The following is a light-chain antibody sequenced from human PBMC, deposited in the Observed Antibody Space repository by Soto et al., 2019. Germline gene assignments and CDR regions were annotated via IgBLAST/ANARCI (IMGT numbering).Light chain of an antibody. CDR1: QSFGDR. CDR3: PQYGSSRT. V-gene: IGKV3-20*01. J-gene: IGKJ1*01. CDR2: GAS. Sequence: EIVLTQSRGTLSWCPGEGATSSCRASQSFGDRLAWYQQKPGQSPRLLIFGASNRATGIPDRFSGFGSGTDFTLTISRLEPEDFAVYYCPQYGSSRTFGQGTKVDIK.